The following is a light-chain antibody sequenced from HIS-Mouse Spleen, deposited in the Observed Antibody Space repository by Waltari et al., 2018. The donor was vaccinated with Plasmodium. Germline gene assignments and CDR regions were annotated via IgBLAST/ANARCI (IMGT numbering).Light chain of an antibody. CDR2: KAS. Sequence: DIQMTQSPSTLSASVGDRVTITCRASQSISILLAWYQQKPGKAPKLLIYKASSLESGVPSRFSGSGSGTEFTLTISSLQPDDFATYYCQQYNSYWTFGQGTKVEIK. CDR1: QSISIL. V-gene: IGKV1-5*03. CDR3: QQYNSYWT. J-gene: IGKJ1*01.